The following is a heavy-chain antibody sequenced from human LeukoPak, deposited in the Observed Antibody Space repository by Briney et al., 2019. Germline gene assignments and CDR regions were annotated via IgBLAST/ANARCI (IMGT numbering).Heavy chain of an antibody. D-gene: IGHD3-22*01. CDR1: GFTFSSYS. J-gene: IGHJ4*02. V-gene: IGHV3-21*01. CDR3: AREAYYDSSGYYNRDY. CDR2: ISSSSSYI. Sequence: GGSLRLSCAASGFTFSSYSMNWVRQAPGKGLEWVSSISSSSSYIYYADSVKGRFTISRDNAKNSLYLQMNSLRAEDTAVYYCAREAYYDSSGYYNRDYWGQGALVTVSS.